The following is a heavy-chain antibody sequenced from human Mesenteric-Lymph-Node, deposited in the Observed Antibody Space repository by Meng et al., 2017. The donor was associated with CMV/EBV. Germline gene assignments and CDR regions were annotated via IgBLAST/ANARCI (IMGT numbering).Heavy chain of an antibody. Sequence: GESLKISCAVSGFTFSSYAMSWVRQAPGKGLEWVANIKQDGSEKYYVDSVKGRFTISRDNAKNSLYLQMNSLRAEDTAVYYCARGTLAAAYFWGKWGVKDYWGQGTLVTVSS. CDR1: GFTFSSYA. D-gene: IGHD6-13*01. J-gene: IGHJ4*02. V-gene: IGHV3-7*01. CDR3: ARGTLAAAYFWGKWGVKDY. CDR2: IKQDGSEK.